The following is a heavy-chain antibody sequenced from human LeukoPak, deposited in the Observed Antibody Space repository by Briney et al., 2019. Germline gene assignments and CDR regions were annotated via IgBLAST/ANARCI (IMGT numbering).Heavy chain of an antibody. J-gene: IGHJ6*02. V-gene: IGHV3-23*01. CDR3: AIRGYSYDYGMDV. CDR2: ISGSGGSA. Sequence: GGSLRLSCAASGFTFSSYWMSWVRQAPGKGLEWVSGISGSGGSAYYAVSVKGRFTISRDNSKNTLYLQMKSLRAEDTAVYYCAIRGYSYDYGMDVWGQGTTVTVSS. D-gene: IGHD5-18*01. CDR1: GFTFSSYW.